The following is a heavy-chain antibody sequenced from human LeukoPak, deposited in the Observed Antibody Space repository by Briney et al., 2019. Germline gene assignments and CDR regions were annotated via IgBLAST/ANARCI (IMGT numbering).Heavy chain of an antibody. J-gene: IGHJ4*02. CDR3: ARRYSSSSYSYDY. Sequence: WGSLRLSCAASGFTFSSYDMNWVRQAPGKGLEWVSYISSSGSTIYYADTVKGRFTISRDNAKNSLYLQMNSLRAEDTAVYYCARRYSSSSYSYDYWGQGTLVTVPS. CDR2: ISSSGSTI. CDR1: GFTFSSYD. D-gene: IGHD6-13*01. V-gene: IGHV3-48*03.